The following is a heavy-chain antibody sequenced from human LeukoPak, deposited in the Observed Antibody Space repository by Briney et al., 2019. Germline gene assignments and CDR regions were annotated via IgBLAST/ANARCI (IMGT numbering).Heavy chain of an antibody. CDR1: GDSVSSNSAA. D-gene: IGHD1-1*01. CDR2: TYYRSMWYN. V-gene: IGHV6-1*01. J-gene: IGHJ4*02. CDR3: AKGVRYSFDY. Sequence: SQTLSLTCAISGDSVSSNSAAWNWIRQSPSRGLEWLGNTYYRSMWYNDYAMSVQSRITIKPDTSKNQFSLHLNSVTPEDTAVYYCAKGVRYSFDYWDQGTLDTVSS.